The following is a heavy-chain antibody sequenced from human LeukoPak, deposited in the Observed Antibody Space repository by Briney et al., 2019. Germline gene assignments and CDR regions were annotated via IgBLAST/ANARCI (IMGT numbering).Heavy chain of an antibody. V-gene: IGHV3-23*01. D-gene: IGHD5-24*01. Sequence: PGGSLRLACAASGFTFSTYGMSWVRQAPGKGLEWVSGISGSGGSKYYADSVKCRFTISRDNSKNTLYLQMNSLRAEDTAVYYCAKSGYNRFYNRGQGTLVTVSS. CDR3: AKSGYNRFYN. CDR2: ISGSGGSK. CDR1: GFTFSTYG. J-gene: IGHJ4*02.